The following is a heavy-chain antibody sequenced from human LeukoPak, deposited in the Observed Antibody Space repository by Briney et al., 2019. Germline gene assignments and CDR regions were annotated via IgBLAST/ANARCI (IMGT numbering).Heavy chain of an antibody. D-gene: IGHD6-6*01. J-gene: IGHJ4*02. Sequence: KPSETLSLTCTVSGGSISSYYWSWIRQPPGKGLEWIGYIYYSGSTNYNPSLKSRVTISVDTSKNQLSLKLSYVNAADTAVYYCARYISSGLDYWGQGTLVTVSS. CDR3: ARYISSGLDY. CDR2: IYYSGST. V-gene: IGHV4-59*08. CDR1: GGSISSYY.